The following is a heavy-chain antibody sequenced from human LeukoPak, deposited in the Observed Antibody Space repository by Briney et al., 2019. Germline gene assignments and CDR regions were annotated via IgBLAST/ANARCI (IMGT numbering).Heavy chain of an antibody. V-gene: IGHV4-4*07. Sequence: SETLSLTXTVSGGSIGTYYWSWIRQPAGKGLEWLGRVFTTGGANYNPSLKSRVTMSLDTSKNLFSLKLNSVTAADTAVYYCARGGYSLWPRIAAAPRVWGQGTLVTVSS. D-gene: IGHD6-13*01. CDR3: ARGGYSLWPRIAAAPRV. CDR2: VFTTGGA. J-gene: IGHJ4*02. CDR1: GGSIGTYY.